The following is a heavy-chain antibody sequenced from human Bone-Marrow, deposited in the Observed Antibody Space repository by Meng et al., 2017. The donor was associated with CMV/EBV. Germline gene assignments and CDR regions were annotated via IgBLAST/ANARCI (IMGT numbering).Heavy chain of an antibody. CDR2: IKQDGSEK. V-gene: IGHV3-7*01. D-gene: IGHD2-2*02. J-gene: IGHJ6*02. Sequence: GESLKISCAASGFTFSSYWMSWVRQAPGKGLEWVANIKQDGSEKYYVDSVKGRFTISRDNAKNSLYLQMNSLRAEDTAVYYCARDRGCSSTSCYTLNGMDVWGQGTTVTLSS. CDR3: ARDRGCSSTSCYTLNGMDV. CDR1: GFTFSSYW.